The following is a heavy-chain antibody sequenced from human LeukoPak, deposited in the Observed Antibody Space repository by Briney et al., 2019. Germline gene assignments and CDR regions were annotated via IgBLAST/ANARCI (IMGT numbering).Heavy chain of an antibody. Sequence: ASVKVSCKASGYTFTGYYMHWVRQAPGQGLEWMGRINPNSGGTNYAQKFQGRVTMTRDTSISTAYMELSRLRSDDTAVYYCAGIYSYGYTTFDYWGQGTLVTVSS. CDR3: AGIYSYGYTTFDY. CDR2: INPNSGGT. D-gene: IGHD5-18*01. CDR1: GYTFTGYY. V-gene: IGHV1-2*06. J-gene: IGHJ4*02.